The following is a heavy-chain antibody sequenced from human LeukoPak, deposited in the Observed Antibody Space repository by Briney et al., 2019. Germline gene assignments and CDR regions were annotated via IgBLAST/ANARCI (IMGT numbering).Heavy chain of an antibody. CDR2: IRYDGSNK. J-gene: IGHJ4*02. Sequence: GGSLRLSCAASGFTFSSYGMHWVRQAPGKGLEWVAFIRYDGSNKYYEDSVKGRFTISRDTSKNTLSLQMNSLRVEDTAVYYCAREKGRGVISPYYDYWGQGTRVTVSS. V-gene: IGHV3-30*02. CDR1: GFTFSSYG. D-gene: IGHD3-10*01. CDR3: AREKGRGVISPYYDY.